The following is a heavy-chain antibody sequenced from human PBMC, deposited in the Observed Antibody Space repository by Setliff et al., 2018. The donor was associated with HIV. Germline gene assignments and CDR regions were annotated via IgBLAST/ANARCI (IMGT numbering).Heavy chain of an antibody. Sequence: SETLSLTCTVSGGSISSFSYYWAWIRQSPGKGLEWIGNVYHSGGTGYNPSLRSRASISVDTSTNQFSLSLASVTAADTAVYYCTRRFEKWLAFDYWGQGTLVTVSS. V-gene: IGHV4-39*01. D-gene: IGHD6-19*01. CDR2: VYHSGGT. CDR1: GGSISSFSYY. CDR3: TRRFEKWLAFDY. J-gene: IGHJ4*02.